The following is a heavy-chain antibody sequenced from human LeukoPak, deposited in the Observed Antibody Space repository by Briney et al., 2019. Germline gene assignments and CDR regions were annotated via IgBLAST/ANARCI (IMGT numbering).Heavy chain of an antibody. V-gene: IGHV3-33*01. CDR3: ARVLYSYGSSEFAFDI. CDR1: GFTFSNHG. D-gene: IGHD5-18*01. Sequence: GGSLRLSCAASGFTFSNHGMHWVRQAPGKGLEWVAHIWYDGSNKEYAESVKGRFTISRDNSKDTLYLQMNSLRDEDTAVYYCARVLYSYGSSEFAFDIWGQGTMVTVSS. J-gene: IGHJ3*02. CDR2: IWYDGSNK.